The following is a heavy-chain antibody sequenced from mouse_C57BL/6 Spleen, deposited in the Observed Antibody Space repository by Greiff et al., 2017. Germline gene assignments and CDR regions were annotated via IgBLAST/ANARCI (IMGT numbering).Heavy chain of an antibody. V-gene: IGHV1-64*01. Sequence: QVQLQQPGAELVKPGASVKLSCKASGYTFTSYWMHWVKQRPGQGLEWIGMIHPNSGSTNYNEKFKSKATLTVDKSSSTAYMQLSSLTAEDSAVYYCARYYYYGSTSCGYFDVWGTGTTVTVSS. J-gene: IGHJ1*03. CDR2: IHPNSGST. CDR1: GYTFTSYW. CDR3: ARYYYYGSTSCGYFDV. D-gene: IGHD1-1*01.